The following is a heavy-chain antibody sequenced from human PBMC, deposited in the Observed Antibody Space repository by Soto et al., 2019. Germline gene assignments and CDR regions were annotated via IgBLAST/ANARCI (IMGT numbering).Heavy chain of an antibody. V-gene: IGHV3-7*01. J-gene: IGHJ4*02. D-gene: IGHD4-17*01. CDR1: GFTFSSYW. Sequence: EVQLVESGGGLVQPGGSLRLSCAASGFTFSSYWMSWVRQAPGKGLEWVANIKQDGSEKYYVDSVKGRFTISRDNAKNSLYLQMNSLRAEDTAVHYCARDPPYPYGDWYYWGQGTLVTVSS. CDR3: ARDPPYPYGDWYY. CDR2: IKQDGSEK.